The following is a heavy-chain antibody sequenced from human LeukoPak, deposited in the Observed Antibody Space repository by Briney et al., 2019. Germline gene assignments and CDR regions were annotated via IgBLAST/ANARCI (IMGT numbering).Heavy chain of an antibody. CDR2: VYYSGST. CDR3: GRETIAATGTSVFFDY. CDR1: GGSLSGFY. D-gene: IGHD6-13*01. Sequence: SETLSLTCTVSGGSLSGFYWSWIRQPPGKGLEWIGYVYYSGSTTYNPSLKSRVSISVDTSENQFSLRLGSVTAADTAVYYCGRETIAATGTSVFFDYWGQGTLVTVSS. V-gene: IGHV4-59*01. J-gene: IGHJ4*02.